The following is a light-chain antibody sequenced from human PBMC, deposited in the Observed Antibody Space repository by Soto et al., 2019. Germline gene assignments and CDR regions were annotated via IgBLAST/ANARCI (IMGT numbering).Light chain of an antibody. V-gene: IGLV2-8*01. CDR2: DVT. CDR3: SSYTDRKNLV. CDR1: SSDIGGYNS. Sequence: QSVLTQSPSASGSPGQSVTISCTGTSSDIGGYNSVSWYQQHPGKAPKVMIYDVTKRPSGVPDRFSDSKSGNTASLTASALQAEDEADYYCSSYTDRKNLVFGTGTKVTVL. J-gene: IGLJ1*01.